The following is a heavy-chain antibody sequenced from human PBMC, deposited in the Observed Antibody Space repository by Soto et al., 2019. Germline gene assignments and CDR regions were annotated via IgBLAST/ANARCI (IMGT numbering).Heavy chain of an antibody. D-gene: IGHD2-15*01. V-gene: IGHV4-59*01. CDR2: ISYSGST. CDR1: GASISTYY. J-gene: IGHJ5*02. Sequence: SETLSLTCTVSGASISTYYWSWIRRPPGKGLEWIGYISYSGSTNYNPSLKSRVTISFDASKNEISLQVRSATAADAAVYYCARDLKEYCSDGKCNWFDPWGQGTLVTVSS. CDR3: ARDLKEYCSDGKCNWFDP.